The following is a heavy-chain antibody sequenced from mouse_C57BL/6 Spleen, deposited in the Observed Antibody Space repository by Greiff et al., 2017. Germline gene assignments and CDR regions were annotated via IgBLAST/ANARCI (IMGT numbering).Heavy chain of an antibody. CDR1: GFAFTNYL. CDR2: ISTGGGGT. D-gene: IGHD3-1*01. CDR3: ARRGLPLDY. J-gene: IGHJ2*01. Sequence: QVQLQQSGAELVRPGTSVKVSCTASGFAFTNYLIEWVQQRPGQGLEWIGVISTGGGGTNYTEKFKGKATLTADKSTSTAYLQLSSPTSEDSAVYFCARRGLPLDYWGQGTTLTVSS. V-gene: IGHV1-54*01.